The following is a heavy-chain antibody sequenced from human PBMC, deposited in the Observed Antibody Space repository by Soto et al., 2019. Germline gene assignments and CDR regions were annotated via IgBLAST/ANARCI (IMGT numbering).Heavy chain of an antibody. CDR1: GYTFNRHG. J-gene: IGHJ4*02. CDR3: ARVRIVGAREIDF. CDR2: ISGYNGDI. Sequence: QVHLVQSGGEVKKPGASVKVSCKASGYTFNRHGITWVRQAPGQGLEWMGWISGYNGDINYEQKFQGRVTLSSDTLTSTVYLELKSLRFDDTAVYYCARVRIVGAREIDFWGQVTLVPVSS. V-gene: IGHV1-18*04. D-gene: IGHD1-26*01.